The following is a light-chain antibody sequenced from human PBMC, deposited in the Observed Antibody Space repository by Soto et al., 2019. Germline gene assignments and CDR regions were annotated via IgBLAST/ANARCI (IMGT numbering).Light chain of an antibody. V-gene: IGKV3-11*01. CDR1: QSISTV. CDR2: DAS. J-gene: IGKJ5*01. CDR3: LHRSDWPPGNT. Sequence: EIVWTQSPATLSLSPGETATLYCRASQSISTVLAWYRQKTGQAPTLIMSDASTRATGVPARFSGSRSETDFTLNITSLEPDDFVCYYCLHRSDWPPGNTFRPWTRLETK.